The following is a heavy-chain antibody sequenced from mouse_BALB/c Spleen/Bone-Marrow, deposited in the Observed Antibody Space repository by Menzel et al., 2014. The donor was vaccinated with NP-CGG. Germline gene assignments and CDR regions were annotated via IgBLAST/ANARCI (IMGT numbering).Heavy chain of an antibody. Sequence: EVKLVESGGGLVQPGGSLKLSCAASGFDFSRYWMSWVRRAPGKGLEWIGEINPDSSTINYTPSLKDKFIISRDNAKNTLYLQMSKVRSEDTALYYCARPPLYYDYAWFAYWGQGTLVTVSA. CDR3: ARPPLYYDYAWFAY. J-gene: IGHJ3*01. V-gene: IGHV4-1*02. D-gene: IGHD2-4*01. CDR1: GFDFSRYW. CDR2: INPDSSTI.